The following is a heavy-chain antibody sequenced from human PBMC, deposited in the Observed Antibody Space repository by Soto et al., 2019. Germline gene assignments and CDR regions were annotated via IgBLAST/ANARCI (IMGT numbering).Heavy chain of an antibody. CDR3: AKESYSSGWYGPSFYYYYRMDV. Sequence: PGGSLRLSCAASGFTFSSYGMHWVRQAPGKGLEWVAVISYGGSNKYYADSVKGRFTISRDNSKNTLYLQMNSLRAEDTAVYYCAKESYSSGWYGPSFYYYYRMDVWGQGTTVTVSS. D-gene: IGHD6-19*01. J-gene: IGHJ6*02. CDR2: ISYGGSNK. V-gene: IGHV3-30*18. CDR1: GFTFSSYG.